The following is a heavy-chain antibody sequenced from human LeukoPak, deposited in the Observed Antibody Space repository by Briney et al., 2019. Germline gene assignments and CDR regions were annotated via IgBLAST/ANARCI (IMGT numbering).Heavy chain of an antibody. Sequence: SETLSLTCTVSGGSISSYYWSWIRQPPGKGLEWIGYIYYSGSTNYNPSLKSRVTISVDTSKNQFSLKLSSVTAADTAVYYCARGKFYYNYGMDVWGQGTTVTVSS. V-gene: IGHV4-59*01. CDR1: GGSISSYY. J-gene: IGHJ6*02. CDR2: IYYSGST. CDR3: ARGKFYYNYGMDV.